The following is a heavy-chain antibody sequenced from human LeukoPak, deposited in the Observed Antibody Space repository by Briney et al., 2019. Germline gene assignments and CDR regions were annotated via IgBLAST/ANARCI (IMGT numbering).Heavy chain of an antibody. D-gene: IGHD3-16*02. J-gene: IGHJ4*02. Sequence: SETLSLTCTVSGGSISSSSYYWGWIRQPPGKGLEWIGSIYYSGSTYYNPSLKSRVTISVDTSKNQFSLKLSSVTAADTAVYYCARDRYDNVWGSYRYTDYWGQGTLVTVSS. CDR2: IYYSGST. V-gene: IGHV4-39*07. CDR3: ARDRYDNVWGSYRYTDY. CDR1: GGSISSSSYY.